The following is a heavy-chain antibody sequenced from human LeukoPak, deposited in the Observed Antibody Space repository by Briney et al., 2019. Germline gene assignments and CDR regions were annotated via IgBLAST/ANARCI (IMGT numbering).Heavy chain of an antibody. J-gene: IGHJ4*02. CDR2: MHPGSGNT. CDR1: GYRFISNY. V-gene: IGHV1-2*02. CDR3: ARGGDY. Sequence: ASVKVSCKASGYRFISNYIQWVRQAPGLGPEWMGWMHPGSGNTRYAEKFQGRVTMTRDTSINTAYMELSRLRSDDTAVYYCARGGDYWGQGTLVTVSS.